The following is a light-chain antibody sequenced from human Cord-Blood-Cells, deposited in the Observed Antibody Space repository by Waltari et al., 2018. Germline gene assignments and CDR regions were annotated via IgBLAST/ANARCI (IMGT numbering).Light chain of an antibody. CDR2: EGS. Sequence: QSALTQPASVSGSPGQSITISCTGTSSDVGSYNLVSWYQQHPGKAPKLMIYEGSKRPSGVSKRLSGSKAGNTASLTISGLQAEYEADYYCCSYACSSTFDVFGTGTKVTVL. V-gene: IGLV2-23*03. CDR3: CSYACSSTFDV. CDR1: SSDVGSYNL. J-gene: IGLJ1*01.